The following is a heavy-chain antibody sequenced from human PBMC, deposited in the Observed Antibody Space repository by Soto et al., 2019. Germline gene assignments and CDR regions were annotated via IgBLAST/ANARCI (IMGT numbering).Heavy chain of an antibody. CDR2: INWNSGSI. CDR3: VKDESINWYSGHFRH. Sequence: EVQLVESGGGLVQPGRSLRLSCAASGFTFDDYAMHWVRQVPGKGLEWVSGINWNSGSIGYGDSVKGQFAISRDNAKNSLHLQMNSLSAEDTAVYYCVKDESINWYSGHFRHWGQGTLVTVSS. D-gene: IGHD6-13*01. J-gene: IGHJ1*01. CDR1: GFTFDDYA. V-gene: IGHV3-9*01.